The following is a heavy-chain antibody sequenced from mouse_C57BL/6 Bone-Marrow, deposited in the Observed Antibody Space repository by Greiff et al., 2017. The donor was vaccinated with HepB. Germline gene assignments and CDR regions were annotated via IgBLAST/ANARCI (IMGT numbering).Heavy chain of an antibody. CDR1: GYAFSSSW. D-gene: IGHD2-4*01. CDR2: IYPGDGDT. Sequence: QVQLQQSGPELVKPGASVKISCKASGYAFSSSWMNWVKQRPGKGLEWIGRIYPGDGDTNYNGKFKGKATLTADKSSSTAYMQLSSLTSEDSAVYFCARRFDYDPFAYWGKGTLVTVSA. CDR3: ARRFDYDPFAY. V-gene: IGHV1-82*01. J-gene: IGHJ3*01.